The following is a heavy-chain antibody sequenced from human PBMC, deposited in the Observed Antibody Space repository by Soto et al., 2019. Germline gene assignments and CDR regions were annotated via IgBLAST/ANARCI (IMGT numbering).Heavy chain of an antibody. CDR1: GYTFTGYY. V-gene: IGHV1-2*04. D-gene: IGHD4-17*01. Sequence: GASVKVSCKASGYTFTGYYMHWVRQAPGQGLEWMGWINPNSGGTNYAQKFQGWVTMTRDTSISTAYMGLSRLRSDDTAVYYCARSRVTTWVPFDYWGQGTLVTVSS. CDR3: ARSRVTTWVPFDY. J-gene: IGHJ4*02. CDR2: INPNSGGT.